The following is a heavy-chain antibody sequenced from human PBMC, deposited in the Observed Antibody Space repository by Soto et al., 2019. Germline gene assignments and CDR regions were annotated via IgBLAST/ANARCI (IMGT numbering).Heavy chain of an antibody. CDR1: GGSISSGDYY. D-gene: IGHD3-22*01. Sequence: SETLSLTCTVSGGSISSGDYYWSWIRQPPGKGLEWIGYIYYSGSTYYNPSLKSRVTISVDTSKNQFSLKLSSVTAADTAVYYCARGHYYDSSGNDAFDIWGQGTMVTVSS. CDR3: ARGHYYDSSGNDAFDI. J-gene: IGHJ3*02. V-gene: IGHV4-30-4*01. CDR2: IYYSGST.